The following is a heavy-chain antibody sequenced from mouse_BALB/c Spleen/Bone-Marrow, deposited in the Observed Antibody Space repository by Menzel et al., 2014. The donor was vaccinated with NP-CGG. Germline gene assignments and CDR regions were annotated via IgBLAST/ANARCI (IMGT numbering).Heavy chain of an antibody. D-gene: IGHD2-14*01. V-gene: IGHV1S130*01. Sequence: VQLQQSGSVLVRPGASVKLSCKASGYTFTNSWIHWAKQRPGQGHEWIGEFHPNSGNTNYNEKFEGKVTLTADISSSTAYVDLSSLTSEDSAVYYCARHHRYAYYFDYWGQGTTLTVSS. J-gene: IGHJ2*01. CDR1: GYTFTNSW. CDR3: ARHHRYAYYFDY. CDR2: FHPNSGNT.